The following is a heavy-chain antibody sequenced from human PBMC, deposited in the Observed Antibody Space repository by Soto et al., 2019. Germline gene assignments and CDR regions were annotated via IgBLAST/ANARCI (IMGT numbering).Heavy chain of an antibody. D-gene: IGHD4-17*01. Sequence: QVQLVQSGAEVKKPGSSVKVSCKASGGTFSSYTISWVRQAPGQGLEWMGRMIPILGIANYAQKFQGRVTITADKSTSTAYMELRSLRSEDTAVDYCARDEYGDPVGYWGQGTLVTVSS. J-gene: IGHJ4*02. CDR2: MIPILGIA. CDR3: ARDEYGDPVGY. CDR1: GGTFSSYT. V-gene: IGHV1-69*08.